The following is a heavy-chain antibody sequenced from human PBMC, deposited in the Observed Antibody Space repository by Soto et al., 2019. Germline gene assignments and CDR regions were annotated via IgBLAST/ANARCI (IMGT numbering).Heavy chain of an antibody. CDR1: GFTFSDYY. D-gene: IGHD2-8*01. J-gene: IGHJ4*02. CDR2: ISSRSSTI. V-gene: IGHV3-11*01. Sequence: GGSLRLSCAASGFTFSDYYMSWIRQAPGKGLEWVSYISSRSSTIFYADSVKGRFTNSRDNVKNSLYLQMNSLRAEDTAVYYCASGTNGAFFVYWGQGILVTVSS. CDR3: ASGTNGAFFVY.